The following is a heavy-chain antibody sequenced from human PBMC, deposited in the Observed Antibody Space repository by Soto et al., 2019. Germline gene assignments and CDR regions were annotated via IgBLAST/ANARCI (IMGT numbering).Heavy chain of an antibody. CDR1: GGSISSYY. CDR2: IYYSGST. V-gene: IGHV4-59*01. CDR3: ARGLTYYYDSSGLFDY. J-gene: IGHJ4*02. Sequence: SETLSLTCTVSGGSISSYYWSWIRQPPGKGLEWIGYIYYSGSTNYNPSLKSRVTISVDTSKNQFSLKLSSVTAADTAVYYCARGLTYYYDSSGLFDYWGQGTVVTVSS. D-gene: IGHD3-22*01.